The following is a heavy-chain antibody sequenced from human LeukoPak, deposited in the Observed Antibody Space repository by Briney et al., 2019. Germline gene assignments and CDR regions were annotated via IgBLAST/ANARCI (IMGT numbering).Heavy chain of an antibody. J-gene: IGHJ6*03. Sequence: GASVTVSCKASGGTFSSYAITWVRQAPGQGLEWMGGIIPIFGTTNYAQKFQGRVTITADKSTSAVYLEVNSLRSEDTAVYYCVRGLLWFGEPSDYYYFMDLWGKGTTVAVSS. V-gene: IGHV1-69*06. D-gene: IGHD3-10*01. CDR1: GGTFSSYA. CDR3: VRGLLWFGEPSDYYYFMDL. CDR2: IIPIFGTT.